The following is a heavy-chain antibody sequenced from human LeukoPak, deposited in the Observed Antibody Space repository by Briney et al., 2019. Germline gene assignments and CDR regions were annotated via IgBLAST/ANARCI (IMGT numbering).Heavy chain of an antibody. CDR1: GFTFGDYA. V-gene: IGHV3-49*04. D-gene: IGHD3-10*01. CDR2: IRSKAYGGTT. J-gene: IGHJ4*02. CDR3: TSWADSGNYYRGDDY. Sequence: GGSLRLSCTASGFTFGDYAMSWVRQAPGKGLEWVGFIRSKAYGGTTEYAASVKGRFTISRDDSKSIAYLQMNSLKTEDTAVYYCTSWADSGNYYRGDDYWGQGTLVTVSS.